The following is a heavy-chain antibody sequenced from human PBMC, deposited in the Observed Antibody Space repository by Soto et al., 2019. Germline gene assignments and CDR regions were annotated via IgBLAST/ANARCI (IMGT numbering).Heavy chain of an antibody. CDR3: ARRRDGYSFSFYYGMDG. D-gene: IGHD4-4*01. CDR2: IQPGDSDT. CDR1: GYTFTSYW. J-gene: IGHJ6*01. V-gene: IGHV5-51*01. Sequence: VESLTISCRVSGYTFTSYWIVWVLQMPGKGLECMAVIQPGDSDTRYSPSFQGRFTISRDNSKNTLYLQMNSLRAEDTAVYYCARRRDGYSFSFYYGMDGWGQGTPVTVSS.